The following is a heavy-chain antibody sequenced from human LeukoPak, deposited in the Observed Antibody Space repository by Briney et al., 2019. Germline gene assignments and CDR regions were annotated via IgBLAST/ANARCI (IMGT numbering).Heavy chain of an antibody. V-gene: IGHV4-34*01. D-gene: IGHD3-3*01. CDR2: INHSGST. Sequence: SETLSLTCAVYGGSFSGYYWSWIRQPPGKGLEWIGEINHSGSTNYNPSLKSRVTISVDTSKNQFSLKLSSVTAADTAVYYCARKITIFGVVSHAFDIWGQGTMVTVSS. CDR1: GGSFSGYY. J-gene: IGHJ3*02. CDR3: ARKITIFGVVSHAFDI.